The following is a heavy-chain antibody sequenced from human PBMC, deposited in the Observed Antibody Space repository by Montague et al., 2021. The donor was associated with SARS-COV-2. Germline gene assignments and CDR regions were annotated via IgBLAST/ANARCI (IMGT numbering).Heavy chain of an antibody. CDR2: INHSGST. CDR3: ARGAPTISMILVVMTGAGWYFDL. D-gene: IGHD3-22*01. CDR1: GGSFSDYY. V-gene: IGHV4-34*01. J-gene: IGHJ2*01. Sequence: SETLFLTCAVYGGSFSDYYWSWIRQPPGKGLEWIGEINHSGSTNYNPSLRSRVTISVDTSKNQFSLKLSAVTAADTAVYYCARGAPTISMILVVMTGAGWYFDLWGRGTLVTVSS.